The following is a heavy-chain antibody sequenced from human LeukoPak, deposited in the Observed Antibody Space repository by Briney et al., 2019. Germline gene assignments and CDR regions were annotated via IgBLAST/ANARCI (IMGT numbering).Heavy chain of an antibody. J-gene: IGHJ4*02. Sequence: SETLSLTCNVSGISIGSHYWSWFRPSPGMGLEWIGCVYNSGTTPQHPSLTRRVSISVDPSANQYSLKVTSVTAADTAIYYCARDAFWGQGILVTGSS. CDR1: GISIGSHY. CDR2: VYNSGTT. CDR3: ARDAF. V-gene: IGHV4-59*11.